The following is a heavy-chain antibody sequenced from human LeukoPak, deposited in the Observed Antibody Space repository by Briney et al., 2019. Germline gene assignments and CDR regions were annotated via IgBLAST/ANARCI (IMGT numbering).Heavy chain of an antibody. J-gene: IGHJ4*02. CDR3: ARVSYYGSGSLIFDY. V-gene: IGHV4-30-2*01. CDR2: IYHSGST. CDR1: GGSISSGGYS. D-gene: IGHD3-10*01. Sequence: SQTLSLTCAVSGGSISSGGYSWSWIRQPPGKGLEWLGYIYHSGSTYYNPSLKSRVTISVDRSKNQFSLKLSSVTAADTAVYYCARVSYYGSGSLIFDYWGQGTLVTVSS.